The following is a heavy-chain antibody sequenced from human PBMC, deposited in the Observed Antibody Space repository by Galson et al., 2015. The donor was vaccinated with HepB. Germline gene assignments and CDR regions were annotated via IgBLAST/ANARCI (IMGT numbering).Heavy chain of an antibody. CDR2: IRSKANSYAT. Sequence: SLRLFCAASGFTFSGSAMHWVRQASGKGLEWAGRIRSKANSYATAYAASVKGRFTISKDDSKNTAYLQMNSLKTEDTAVYYCTMWLLPGGGSYFRWGQGTLVTVSS. D-gene: IGHD1-26*01. V-gene: IGHV3-73*01. CDR3: TMWLLPGGGSYFR. J-gene: IGHJ4*02. CDR1: GFTFSGSA.